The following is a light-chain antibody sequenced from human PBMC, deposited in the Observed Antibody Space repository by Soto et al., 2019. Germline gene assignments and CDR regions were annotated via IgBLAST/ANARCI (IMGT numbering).Light chain of an antibody. Sequence: DIQMTQYPSTLSASLGDRFSIACLASQSISGWLAWYQQRPGKAPKLMIYKASTLETGVPSRFSGSGSGTEFTLTINNLQPDDFATYYCQHYNSYSEAFGQGTKV. V-gene: IGKV1-5*03. CDR1: QSISGW. J-gene: IGKJ1*01. CDR2: KAS. CDR3: QHYNSYSEA.